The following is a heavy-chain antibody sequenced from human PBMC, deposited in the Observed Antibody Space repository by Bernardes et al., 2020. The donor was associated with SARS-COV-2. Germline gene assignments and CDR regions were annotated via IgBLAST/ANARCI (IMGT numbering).Heavy chain of an antibody. CDR3: TKVSSSSGLGSGPSDY. CDR1: GFTFGDYA. J-gene: IGHJ4*02. Sequence: GGSLRLSCTASGFTFGDYAMSWFRQAPGKGLEWVGFIRSKAYGGTTEYAASVKGRFTISRDDSKSIVYLQMNSLKTDDTAVYYCTKVSSSSGLGSGPSDYWGRGTLVTVSS. D-gene: IGHD6-6*01. CDR2: IRSKAYGGTT. V-gene: IGHV3-49*03.